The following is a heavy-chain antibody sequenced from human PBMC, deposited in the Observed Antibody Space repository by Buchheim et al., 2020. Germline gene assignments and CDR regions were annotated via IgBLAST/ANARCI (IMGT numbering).Heavy chain of an antibody. V-gene: IGHV3-48*04. Sequence: EVQLVESGGGLVQPGGSLRLSCAASGFTFSSYSMNWVRQAPGKGLEWVSYISSSSSTIYYADSVKGRLTISRDNAKNSLYLQMNSLRAEDTAVYYCARDYSSGWYGHYGMDVWGQGTT. CDR2: ISSSSSTI. D-gene: IGHD6-19*01. J-gene: IGHJ6*02. CDR3: ARDYSSGWYGHYGMDV. CDR1: GFTFSSYS.